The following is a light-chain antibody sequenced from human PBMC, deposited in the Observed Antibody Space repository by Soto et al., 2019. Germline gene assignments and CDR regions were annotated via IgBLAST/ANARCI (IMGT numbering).Light chain of an antibody. J-gene: IGKJ1*01. V-gene: IGKV3-20*01. Sequence: EIVLTQSPGTLSLSPGERATLSCRASPSVSGSNLAWYQQKPGQAPRLVIYGASSRATGIPDRFSGSGSGTDFTLTISSLQPEDFATYYCQQTSNAPWTFGQGTKVDIK. CDR1: PSVSGSN. CDR3: QQTSNAPWT. CDR2: GAS.